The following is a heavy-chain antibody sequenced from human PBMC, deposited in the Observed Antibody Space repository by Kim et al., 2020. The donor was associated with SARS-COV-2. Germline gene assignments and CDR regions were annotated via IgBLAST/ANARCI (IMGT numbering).Heavy chain of an antibody. CDR1: GFTFSSYG. Sequence: GGSLRLSCAASGFTFSSYGMHWVRQAPGKGLEWVAVIWYDGSNKYYADSVKGRFTISRDNSKNTLYLQMNSLRAEDTAVYYCARGWTLTGRYYYGMDVWGQGTTVTVSS. CDR3: ARGWTLTGRYYYGMDV. CDR2: IWYDGSNK. J-gene: IGHJ6*02. D-gene: IGHD3-9*01. V-gene: IGHV3-33*01.